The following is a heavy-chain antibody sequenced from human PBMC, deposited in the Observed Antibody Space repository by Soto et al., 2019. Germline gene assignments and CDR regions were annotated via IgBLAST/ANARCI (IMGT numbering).Heavy chain of an antibody. V-gene: IGHV4-30-4*01. CDR1: GGSISSGDYY. Sequence: SETLSLTCTVSGGSISSGDYYWSWIRQPPGKGLEWIGYIYYSGSTYYNPSLKSRVTISVDTSKNQFSLKLSSVTAADTAVYYCDRHGIQLWLGFDYWGQGTLVTVSS. CDR3: DRHGIQLWLGFDY. D-gene: IGHD5-18*01. J-gene: IGHJ4*02. CDR2: IYYSGST.